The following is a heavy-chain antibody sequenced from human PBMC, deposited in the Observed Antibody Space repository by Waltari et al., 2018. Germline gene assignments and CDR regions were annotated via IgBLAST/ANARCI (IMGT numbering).Heavy chain of an antibody. CDR1: GFTFTDYA. CDR2: INNGGVDR. CDR3: AKGIGALGTPVFDY. V-gene: IGHV3-23*01. Sequence: EVQLLESGGGVAQPGGSLRLSCAASGFTFTDYAMSWVRQTPERGLEWVSGINNGGVDRYYTDSVKGRFTISRDNSKNTLYLQMSSLRAEDTAVYYCAKGIGALGTPVFDYWGQGTLVSVSS. D-gene: IGHD6-13*01. J-gene: IGHJ4*02.